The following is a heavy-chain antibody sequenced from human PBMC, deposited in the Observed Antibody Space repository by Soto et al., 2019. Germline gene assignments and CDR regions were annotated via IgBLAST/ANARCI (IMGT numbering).Heavy chain of an antibody. CDR1: GGSISSGGYY. CDR2: IYYSGST. J-gene: IGHJ3*02. CDR3: ARSGRHRSGWIDAFDI. Sequence: PSETLSLTCTVSGGSISSGGYYWSWIRQHPGKGLEWIGYIYYSGSTYYNPSLKSRVTISVDTSKNQFSLKLSSVTAADTAVYYCARSGRHRSGWIDAFDIWGQGTMVTVSS. D-gene: IGHD6-19*01. V-gene: IGHV4-31*03.